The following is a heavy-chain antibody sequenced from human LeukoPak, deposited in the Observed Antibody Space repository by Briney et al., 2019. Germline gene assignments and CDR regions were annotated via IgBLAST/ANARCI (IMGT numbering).Heavy chain of an antibody. Sequence: SETLSLTCTVSGGSISSSSYYWGWIRQPPGKGLGWIGSIYYSGSTYYNPSLKSRVTISVDTSKNQFSLKLSSVTAADTAVYYCAREVIAAAGPLLVYYKDVWGKGTTVTVSS. J-gene: IGHJ6*03. CDR3: AREVIAAAGPLLVYYKDV. CDR1: GGSISSSSYY. D-gene: IGHD6-13*01. V-gene: IGHV4-39*07. CDR2: IYYSGST.